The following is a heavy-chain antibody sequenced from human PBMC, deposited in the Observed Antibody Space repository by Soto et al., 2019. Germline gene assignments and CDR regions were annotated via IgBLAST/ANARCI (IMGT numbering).Heavy chain of an antibody. CDR3: ARGETRNKRYYDFWSGQMDV. CDR1: GDSFTSYW. CDR2: IYPGDSDT. V-gene: IGHV5-51*04. D-gene: IGHD3-3*01. J-gene: IGHJ6*02. Sequence: GESLKISCKGSGDSFTSYWIGWVRQMPGKGLEWMGIIYPGDSDTRYSPSFQGQVTISADKPISTAYLQWSSLKASDTAMYYCARGETRNKRYYDFWSGQMDVWGQGTTVTVSS.